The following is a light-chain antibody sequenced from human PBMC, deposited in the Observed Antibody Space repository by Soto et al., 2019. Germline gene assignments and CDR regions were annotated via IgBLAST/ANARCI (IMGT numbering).Light chain of an antibody. CDR1: SSDVGGYNY. J-gene: IGLJ1*01. CDR3: CSYAGSYTFV. Sequence: QSALTQPRSVSGSPGQSVTISCTGTSSDVGGYNYVSWYQQHPGKAPKLMIYDVSKRPSGVPDRFSGSKSGHTASLTISGLQAEDEADYYCCSYAGSYTFVFGTVTKVTVL. V-gene: IGLV2-11*01. CDR2: DVS.